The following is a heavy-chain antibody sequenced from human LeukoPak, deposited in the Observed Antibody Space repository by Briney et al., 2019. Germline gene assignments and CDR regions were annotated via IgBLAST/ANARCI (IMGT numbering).Heavy chain of an antibody. CDR1: GFTFSSYE. Sequence: GGSLRLSCAASGFTFSSYEMNWVRQAPGKGLEWVSYISSSGSTIYYADSVKGRFTISRDNAKNSLYLQMNSLRAEDTAVYYCARDQYSGYAFSSENPFYYYYYGMDVWGQGATVTVSS. V-gene: IGHV3-48*03. D-gene: IGHD5-12*01. CDR3: ARDQYSGYAFSSENPFYYYYYGMDV. CDR2: ISSSGSTI. J-gene: IGHJ6*02.